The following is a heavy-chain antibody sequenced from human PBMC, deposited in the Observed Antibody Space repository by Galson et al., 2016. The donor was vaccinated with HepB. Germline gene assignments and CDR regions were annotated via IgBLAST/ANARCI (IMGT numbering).Heavy chain of an antibody. D-gene: IGHD3-16*01. V-gene: IGHV4-31*03. Sequence: TLSLTCTVSSFSINSGGYSWTWIRQQPGKGLEWIGNIYYSGRTDYNPSLESRVTISIDTSKNYFSLRLTSVTAADTAVYYCARDGGGTPGYYYYYMDVWGKGTTVAVSS. CDR1: SFSINSGGYS. CDR3: ARDGGGTPGYYYYYMDV. CDR2: IYYSGRT. J-gene: IGHJ6*03.